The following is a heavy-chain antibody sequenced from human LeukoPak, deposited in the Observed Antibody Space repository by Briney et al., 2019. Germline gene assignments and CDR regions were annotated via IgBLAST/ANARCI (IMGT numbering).Heavy chain of an antibody. CDR1: GGSINTRNYY. CDR2: IYYSGSS. Sequence: SETLSLTCTVSGGSINTRNYYWGWIRQPPGKGLEWIGSIYYSGSSYYNPSLKSRVTISVDTSKNQFSLQLSSVTAADTAVYYCARLERQWLGFDYWGQGTLVTVSS. D-gene: IGHD6-19*01. J-gene: IGHJ4*02. CDR3: ARLERQWLGFDY. V-gene: IGHV4-39*01.